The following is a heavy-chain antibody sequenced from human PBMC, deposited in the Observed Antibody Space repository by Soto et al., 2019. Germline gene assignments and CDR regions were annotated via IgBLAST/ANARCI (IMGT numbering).Heavy chain of an antibody. CDR2: ISYDGSNK. Sequence: GGSLRLSCAASGFTFSSYGMHWVRQAPGKGLEWVAVISYDGSNKYHADSVKGRFTISRDNSKNTLYLQMNSLRAEDTAVYYCAKSYFDSSGYSRYYYYGMDVWGQGTTVTVSS. D-gene: IGHD3-22*01. CDR1: GFTFSSYG. J-gene: IGHJ6*02. V-gene: IGHV3-30*18. CDR3: AKSYFDSSGYSRYYYYGMDV.